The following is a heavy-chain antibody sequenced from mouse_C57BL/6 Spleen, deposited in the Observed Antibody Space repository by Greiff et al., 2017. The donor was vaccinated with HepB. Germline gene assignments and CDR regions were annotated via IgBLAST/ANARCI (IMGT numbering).Heavy chain of an antibody. V-gene: IGHV1-54*01. CDR2: INPGSGGT. D-gene: IGHD1-1*01. CDR3: ARERYYGSSPWFAY. J-gene: IGHJ3*01. Sequence: QVQLQQSGAELVRPGTSVKVSCKASGYAFTNYLIEWVKQRPGQGLEWIGVINPGSGGTNYNEKFKGKATLTADKSSSTAYMQLSSLTSEDSAVYVCARERYYGSSPWFAYWGQGTLVTVSA. CDR1: GYAFTNYL.